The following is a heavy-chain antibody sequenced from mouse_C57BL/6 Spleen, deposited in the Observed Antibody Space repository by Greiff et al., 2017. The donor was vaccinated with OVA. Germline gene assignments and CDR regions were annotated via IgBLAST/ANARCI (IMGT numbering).Heavy chain of an antibody. CDR3: AEGGWYSY. J-gene: IGHJ3*01. V-gene: IGHV2-5*01. D-gene: IGHD1-1*02. CDR1: GFSLTSYG. CDR2: IWRGGST. Sequence: QVQLQQSGPGLVQPSQCLSITCTASGFSLTSYGVHWVRQSPGQGLEWLGVIWRGGSTDYYAALMYRLGITKDNSKSQVFFKMNSLQADDTAIYYCAEGGWYSYWGKGVLVTVAA.